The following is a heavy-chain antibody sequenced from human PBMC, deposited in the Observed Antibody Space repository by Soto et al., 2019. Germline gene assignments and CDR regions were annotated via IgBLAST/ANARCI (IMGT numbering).Heavy chain of an antibody. CDR3: ARLVYYDFWSGYSYYFDY. D-gene: IGHD3-3*01. V-gene: IGHV4-39*01. Sequence: SETLSLTCTVSGGSISSSSYYWGWVRQPPGKGLEWIGSIYYSGSTYYNPSPKSRVTISVDTSKNQFSLKLRSVTAADTAVYYCARLVYYDFWSGYSYYFDYWGQGTLVTVSS. CDR2: IYYSGST. CDR1: GGSISSSSYY. J-gene: IGHJ4*02.